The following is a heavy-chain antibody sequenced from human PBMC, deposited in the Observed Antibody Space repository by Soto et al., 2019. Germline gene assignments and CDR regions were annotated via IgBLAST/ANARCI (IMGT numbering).Heavy chain of an antibody. CDR2: IFSSGST. J-gene: IGHJ5*02. D-gene: IGHD2-21*02. CDR3: ARDQGVVVTADSWFDT. Sequence: SETLSLTCTVSGGSITDYSWVWIRQPAGKGLEWIGRIFSSGSTNYNPSLKGRITMSLDTSKNQFSLKLNSATATDTAVYFCARDQGVVVTADSWFDTWGQGILVTVSS. V-gene: IGHV4-4*07. CDR1: GGSITDYS.